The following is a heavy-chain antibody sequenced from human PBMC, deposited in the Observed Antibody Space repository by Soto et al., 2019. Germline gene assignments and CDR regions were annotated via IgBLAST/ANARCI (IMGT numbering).Heavy chain of an antibody. D-gene: IGHD3-10*01. CDR3: ARDRGMVRGGNWFDP. Sequence: SETLSLTCTVSGGSISSYYWSWIRQPPGKGLEWIGYIYYSGSTNYNPSLKSRVTISVDTSKNQFSLKLSSVTAADTAVYYCARDRGMVRGGNWFDPWGQGTLVTVSS. J-gene: IGHJ5*02. V-gene: IGHV4-59*12. CDR1: GGSISSYY. CDR2: IYYSGST.